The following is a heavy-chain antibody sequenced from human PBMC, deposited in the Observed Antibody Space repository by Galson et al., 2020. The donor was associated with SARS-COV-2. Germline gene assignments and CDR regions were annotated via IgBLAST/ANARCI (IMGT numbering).Heavy chain of an antibody. J-gene: IGHJ3*02. CDR3: ARTSGELDI. D-gene: IGHD1-26*01. V-gene: IGHV4-31*03. Sequence: SETLSLTCTVPGGSISTDGHFWTWIRQPPGKGLEWIGYIYHSGTTYYNPSLKSRLNIAVDTSQNQFSLGLRSVTAADTAVYFCARTSGELDIWGQGTMVTVSS. CDR2: IYHSGTT. CDR1: GGSISTDGHF.